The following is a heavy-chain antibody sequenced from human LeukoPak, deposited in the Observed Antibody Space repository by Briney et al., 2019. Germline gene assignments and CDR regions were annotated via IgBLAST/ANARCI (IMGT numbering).Heavy chain of an antibody. CDR2: INHSGST. J-gene: IGHJ6*04. Sequence: SETLSLTCAVYGGSFSGYYWSWIRQPPGKGLEWIGEINHSGSTNYNPSLKSRVTISVDTSKNQFSLKLSSVTAADTAVYYCARVVAVAPPQGESVDVWGKGTTVTVSS. D-gene: IGHD6-19*01. CDR1: GGSFSGYY. V-gene: IGHV4-34*01. CDR3: ARVVAVAPPQGESVDV.